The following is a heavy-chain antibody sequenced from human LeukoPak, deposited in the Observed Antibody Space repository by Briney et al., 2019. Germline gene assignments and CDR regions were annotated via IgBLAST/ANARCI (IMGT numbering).Heavy chain of an antibody. CDR3: ARDRQYSSSPRGYFDL. CDR1: GGSISSYY. CDR2: IYTSGST. D-gene: IGHD6-6*01. V-gene: IGHV4-4*07. J-gene: IGHJ2*01. Sequence: PSETLSLTCTVSGGSISSYYWSWIRQPAGKGLEWIGRIYTSGSTNYNPSLKSRVTMSVDTSKNQFSLKLSSVTAADTAVYYCARDRQYSSSPRGYFDLWGRGTLVTVSS.